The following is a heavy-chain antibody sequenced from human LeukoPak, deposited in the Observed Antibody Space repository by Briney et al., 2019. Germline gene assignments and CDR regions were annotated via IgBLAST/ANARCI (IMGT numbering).Heavy chain of an antibody. D-gene: IGHD6-13*01. CDR1: GFTFSSYW. CDR3: ARESSSWYFDY. V-gene: IGHV3-7*05. Sequence: PGGSLRLSCAASGFTFSSYWMSWVRQAPGKGLEWVANIKQDGSEKYYVDSVKGRFTISRDNAKNSLYLQMNSLRAEDTAVYYRARESSSWYFDYWGQGTLVTVSS. J-gene: IGHJ4*02. CDR2: IKQDGSEK.